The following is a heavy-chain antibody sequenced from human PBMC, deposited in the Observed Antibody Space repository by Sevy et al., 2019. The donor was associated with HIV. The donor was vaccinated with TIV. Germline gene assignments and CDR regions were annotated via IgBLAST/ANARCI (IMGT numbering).Heavy chain of an antibody. Sequence: KQSQTLSLTCTVSGGSISAYYWSWIRQPPGKPLEYIGYIYYTGSTNYNPSLKSRVTISVETSKNQFSLKLNSVTAADTAVYFCARAPPVRSGDDSLNWFDPWGQGTLVTVSS. D-gene: IGHD5-12*01. CDR1: GGSISAYY. CDR3: ARAPPVRSGDDSLNWFDP. V-gene: IGHV4-59*01. CDR2: IYYTGST. J-gene: IGHJ5*02.